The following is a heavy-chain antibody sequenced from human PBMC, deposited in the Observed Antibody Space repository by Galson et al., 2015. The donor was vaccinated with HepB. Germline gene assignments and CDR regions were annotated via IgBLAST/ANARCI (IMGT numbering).Heavy chain of an antibody. CDR3: AKEGYCSGGSCYSGWFDP. Sequence: SLRLSCAASGFTFSSYAMSWVRQAPGKGLEWVSAISGSGGSTHYADSVKGRFTISRDNSRNTLYLQMNSLRAEDTAVYYCAKEGYCSGGSCYSGWFDPWGQGTLVTVSS. D-gene: IGHD2-15*01. CDR1: GFTFSSYA. V-gene: IGHV3-23*01. J-gene: IGHJ5*02. CDR2: ISGSGGST.